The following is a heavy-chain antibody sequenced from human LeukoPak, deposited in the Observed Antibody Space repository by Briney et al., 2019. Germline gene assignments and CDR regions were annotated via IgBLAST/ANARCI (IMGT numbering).Heavy chain of an antibody. CDR3: ARDPDFGNSLVGAFHI. V-gene: IGHV4-4*07. Sequence: SETLSLTCTVSGGYISANYWNWIRQPAGKGLEWIGLIYNSGSTNYNPSLKSRVTMSVDTSKNQFSLTLSSVTAADTAVYYCARDPDFGNSLVGAFHIWGQGTMVTVSS. CDR2: IYNSGST. CDR1: GGYISANY. D-gene: IGHD1-26*01. J-gene: IGHJ3*02.